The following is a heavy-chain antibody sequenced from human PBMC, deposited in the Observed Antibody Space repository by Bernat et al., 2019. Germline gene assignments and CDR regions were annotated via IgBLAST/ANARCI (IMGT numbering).Heavy chain of an antibody. D-gene: IGHD2-21*02. V-gene: IGHV3-30*18. J-gene: IGHJ4*02. CDR1: GFTFRSYG. CDR3: AKSGGQPLLSYFDY. CDR2: ISYDGRNK. Sequence: QVQLVESGGGVVQPGRSLRLSCAASGFTFRSYGMHWVRQAPGKGLEWVAAISYDGRNKYYVDSVKGRFTISRDNSKNTLYLQMNSLRAEDTGVYYGAKSGGQPLLSYFDYWGKGTLVTVSS.